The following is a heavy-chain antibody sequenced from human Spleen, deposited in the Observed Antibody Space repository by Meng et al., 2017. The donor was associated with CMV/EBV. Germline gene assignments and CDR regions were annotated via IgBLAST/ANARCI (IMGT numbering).Heavy chain of an antibody. CDR1: GFTFSSYS. CDR2: ISASGGNT. CDR3: VGVMARRPV. D-gene: IGHD3-16*01. Sequence: GESLKISCAASGFTFSSYSMNWVRQAPGKGPEWVSIISASGGNTKYADSVKGRFTISRDNSKNTLYLQVNSLRAEDTAVYYCVGVMARRPVWGQGTLVTVSS. J-gene: IGHJ4*02. V-gene: IGHV3-23*01.